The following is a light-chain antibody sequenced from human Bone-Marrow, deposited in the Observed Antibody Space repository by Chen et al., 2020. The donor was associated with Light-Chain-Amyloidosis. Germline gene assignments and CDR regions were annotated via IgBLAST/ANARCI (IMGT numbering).Light chain of an antibody. J-gene: IGLJ3*02. CDR2: GNN. Sequence: QSVLTQPPSVSGAPGQRVTISCTWTSSNFWAGYAVHWYQHLPGTAPKLLIYGNNNRASVVPVRYSGSESGTSTSLAITRRQADDEADYYCLSYDGSLSGAYWVFGGGTKLTVL. V-gene: IGLV1-40*01. CDR3: LSYDGSLSGAYWV. CDR1: SSNFWAGYA.